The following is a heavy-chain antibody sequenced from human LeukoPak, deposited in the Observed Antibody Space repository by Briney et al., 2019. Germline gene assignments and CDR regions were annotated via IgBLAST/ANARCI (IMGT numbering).Heavy chain of an antibody. Sequence: ASVKVSCKASGYTFTSYGISWVRQAPGQGLEWMGWISAYNGNTNYAQKLQGRVTMTTDTSTSTAYMELSSLRSEDTAVYYCARSRQYYDILTGHDYYYYMDVWGKGTTVTVSS. D-gene: IGHD3-9*01. V-gene: IGHV1-18*01. CDR3: ARSRQYYDILTGHDYYYYMDV. CDR1: GYTFTSYG. J-gene: IGHJ6*03. CDR2: ISAYNGNT.